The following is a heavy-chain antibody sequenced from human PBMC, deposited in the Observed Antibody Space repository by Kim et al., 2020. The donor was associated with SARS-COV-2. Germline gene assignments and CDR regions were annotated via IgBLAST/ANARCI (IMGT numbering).Heavy chain of an antibody. CDR2: ITNDGGRT. J-gene: IGHJ4*02. Sequence: GGSLRLSCSASGFTFSSFSMHWVRQGPGKGLEYISAITNDGGRTFYADSVKGRFIISRDNSKNTVYLQMSSLRPDDTAVYYCSFQAVSDHVGDYVLAGPFDFWGQGTRVTVSS. CDR1: GFTFSSFS. V-gene: IGHV3-64D*09. D-gene: IGHD3-16*01. CDR3: SFQAVSDHVGDYVLAGPFDF.